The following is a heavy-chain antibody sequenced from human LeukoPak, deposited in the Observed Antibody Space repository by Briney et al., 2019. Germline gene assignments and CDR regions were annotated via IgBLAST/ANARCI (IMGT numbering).Heavy chain of an antibody. J-gene: IGHJ4*02. D-gene: IGHD3-9*01. CDR1: GFTFSSYS. V-gene: IGHV3-48*01. CDR3: ARSSYNILTGSHAFDH. Sequence: GGSLRLSCAASGFTFSSYSMNWVRQAPGKGLEWVSYISSSSSTIYYADSVKGRFTVSRDNSQNTLYLQMNSLRGEDTAIYYCARSSYNILTGSHAFDHWGQGTLVTVSS. CDR2: ISSSSSTI.